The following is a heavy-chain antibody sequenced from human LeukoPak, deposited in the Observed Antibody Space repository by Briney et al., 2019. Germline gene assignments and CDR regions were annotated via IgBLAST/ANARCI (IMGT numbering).Heavy chain of an antibody. CDR3: ARVAVAGKGEYYFDY. D-gene: IGHD6-19*01. V-gene: IGHV3-33*01. CDR2: IWYDGSNK. CDR1: GFTFSSYG. J-gene: IGHJ4*02. Sequence: GGSLRLSCAASGFTFSSYGMHWVRQAPVKGLEWVAVIWYDGSNKYYADSVKGRFTISRDNSKNTLYLQMNSLRAEDTAVYYCARVAVAGKGEYYFDYWGQGTLVTVSS.